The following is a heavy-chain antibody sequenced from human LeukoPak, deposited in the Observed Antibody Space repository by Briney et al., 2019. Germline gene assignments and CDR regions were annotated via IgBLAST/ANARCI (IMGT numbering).Heavy chain of an antibody. D-gene: IGHD1-26*01. CDR2: INTNTGNP. J-gene: IGHJ4*02. V-gene: IGHV7-4-1*02. CDR3: SRVRGSYSFDD. Sequence: ASVKVSCKASRYTLSSYTMSWVRQAPGQGLQWMGWINTNTGNPTYAQGFTGRFVFSLDTSVSTAYLQISSLKAEDTAVYYCSRVRGSYSFDDWGQGTLVTVSS. CDR1: RYTLSSYT.